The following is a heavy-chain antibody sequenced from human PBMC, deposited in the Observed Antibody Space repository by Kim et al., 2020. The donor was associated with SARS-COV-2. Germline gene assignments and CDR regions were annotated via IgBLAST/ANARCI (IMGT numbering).Heavy chain of an antibody. D-gene: IGHD6-19*01. J-gene: IGHJ4*02. CDR2: ST. V-gene: IGHV3-23*01. CDR3: AAVAGTGPDY. Sequence: STYSAASVKGRFTISRDNSKNTLYLQMNSLRAEDTAVYYCAAVAGTGPDYWGQGTLVTVSS.